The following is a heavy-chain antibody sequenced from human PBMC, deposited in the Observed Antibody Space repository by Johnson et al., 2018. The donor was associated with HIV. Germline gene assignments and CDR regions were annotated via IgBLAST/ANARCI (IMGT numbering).Heavy chain of an antibody. V-gene: IGHV3-23*04. CDR1: GFTFSSYG. Sequence: VQLVESGGGVIRPGGSLRLSCAASGFTFSSYGMSWVRQAPGKGLEWVSGVTGTGGDTYYAESVKGRFTISRDNSKNTLYLQMNSLRTEDTAVYYCAKVEQQLVEGAFDIWGQGTMVTVSS. CDR3: AKVEQQLVEGAFDI. J-gene: IGHJ3*02. CDR2: VTGTGGDT. D-gene: IGHD6-13*01.